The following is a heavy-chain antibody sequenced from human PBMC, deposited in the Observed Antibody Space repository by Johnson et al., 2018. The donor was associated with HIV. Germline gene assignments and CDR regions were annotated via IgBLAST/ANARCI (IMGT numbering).Heavy chain of an antibody. J-gene: IGHJ3*02. CDR3: ARGPTPVFGNAFDI. D-gene: IGHD3-3*01. Sequence: VQLVESGGGVVRPGGSLRLSCAASGFTFDTYGMTWVRQSPGKGLEWVSVITFNGGGTGYADFVKGRFTISRDNAKNSLYLQMNSLRAEDTAGYYCARGPTPVFGNAFDIRGQGTMVTVSS. CDR1: GFTFDTYG. V-gene: IGHV3-20*04. CDR2: ITFNGGGT.